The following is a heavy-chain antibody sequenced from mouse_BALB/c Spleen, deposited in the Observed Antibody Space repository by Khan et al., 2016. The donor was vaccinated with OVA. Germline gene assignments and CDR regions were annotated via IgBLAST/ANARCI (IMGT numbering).Heavy chain of an antibody. Sequence: EVQLQQSGPGLVKPSQIVSLTCTVTGISITTGNYRWSWIRQFPGNKLEWIGYLFYSGTITYNPSLTSRTTITRDTSNTQFFLPMNSLTAEDPATACCARDYGSLYWYFDVWGAGTTVTVSS. CDR2: LFYSGTI. J-gene: IGHJ1*01. V-gene: IGHV3-5*02. D-gene: IGHD1-1*01. CDR1: GISITTGNYR. CDR3: ARDYGSLYWYFDV.